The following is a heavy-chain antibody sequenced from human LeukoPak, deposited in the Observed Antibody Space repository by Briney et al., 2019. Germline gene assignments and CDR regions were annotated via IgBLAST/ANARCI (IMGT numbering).Heavy chain of an antibody. Sequence: GGSLRLSCAASGFTFRTYAMTWVRQSPGKGLEWVSAIRGSGGSTYYADSVKGRFTISRDNSKNTLYLQMNSLRAEDTAVYYCAKLFNDYGDYYFDYWGQGTLVTVSS. D-gene: IGHD4-17*01. V-gene: IGHV3-23*01. CDR3: AKLFNDYGDYYFDY. J-gene: IGHJ4*02. CDR1: GFTFRTYA. CDR2: IRGSGGST.